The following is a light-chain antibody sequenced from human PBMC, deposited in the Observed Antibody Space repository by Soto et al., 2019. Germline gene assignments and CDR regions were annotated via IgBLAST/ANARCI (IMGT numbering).Light chain of an antibody. CDR2: GES. CDR1: QSVSSSQ. V-gene: IGKV3-20*01. J-gene: IGKJ1*01. Sequence: EIVLTQSPGTLSLSPGERATLSCRASQSVSSSQVAWYQQKPGQAPRLLIYGESSRATGIPDRFSGSGSGTDFTLTISRLEPEDFAVYYCQQYGSSPVHGFDQGTKVEIK. CDR3: QQYGSSPVHG.